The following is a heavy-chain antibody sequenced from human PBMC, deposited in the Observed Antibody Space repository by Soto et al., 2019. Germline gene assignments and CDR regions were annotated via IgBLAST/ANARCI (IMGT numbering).Heavy chain of an antibody. D-gene: IGHD6-19*01. CDR3: ARDSLRYSSGWLSYFDY. CDR1: GFTFSSYG. J-gene: IGHJ4*02. CDR2: IWYDGSSK. Sequence: QVQLVESGGGVVQPGRSLRLSCAASGFTFSSYGMHWVRQAPGKGLEWVAVIWYDGSSKYYADSVKGRFTISRDNSTNTLYLQMNCLRAEDTAVYYCARDSLRYSSGWLSYFDYWGQGTLVTVSS. V-gene: IGHV3-33*01.